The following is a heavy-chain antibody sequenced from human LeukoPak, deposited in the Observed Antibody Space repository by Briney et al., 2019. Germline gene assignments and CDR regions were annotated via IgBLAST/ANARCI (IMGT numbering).Heavy chain of an antibody. D-gene: IGHD3-22*01. Sequence: AASVKVSCKASGGTFSSYAIRWVRQAPGQGLEWMGGIIPIFGTANYAQKFQGRVTITTDESTSTAYMELSSLRSEDTAVYYCARGRGYYYDSRAFDIWGQGTMVTVSS. CDR1: GGTFSSYA. CDR3: ARGRGYYYDSRAFDI. J-gene: IGHJ3*02. V-gene: IGHV1-69*05. CDR2: IIPIFGTA.